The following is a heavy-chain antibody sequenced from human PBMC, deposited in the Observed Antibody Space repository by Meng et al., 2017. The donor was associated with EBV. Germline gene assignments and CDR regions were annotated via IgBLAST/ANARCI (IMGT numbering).Heavy chain of an antibody. V-gene: IGHV4-34*01. J-gene: IGHJ4*02. CDR2: LHHSGST. CDR1: GGSVNGYF. D-gene: IGHD3-9*01. CDR3: ARVSPKRYFDYLAPPDY. Sequence: QVQLQQWGAGLLKPSETLSLTFAVYGGSVNGYFWSWIRQPPGKGLEWSGELHHSGSTNYNPSLKSRLRISVDTSKNQFSLNLTSVTAADTAVYYCARVSPKRYFDYLAPPDYWGQGTLVTVSS.